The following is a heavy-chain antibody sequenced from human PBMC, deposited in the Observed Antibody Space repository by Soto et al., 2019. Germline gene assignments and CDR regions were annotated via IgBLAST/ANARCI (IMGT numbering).Heavy chain of an antibody. J-gene: IGHJ6*02. Sequence: GGSMRLCCTASGFTFGDYAMSWFRQAPGKGLEWVGFIRSKAYGGTTEYAASVKGRFTISRDDSKSIAYLQMNSLKTEDTAVYYCTRVYVGARRPDYYGMDVWGQGTTVTVSS. CDR2: IRSKAYGGTT. CDR1: GFTFGDYA. CDR3: TRVYVGARRPDYYGMDV. V-gene: IGHV3-49*03. D-gene: IGHD1-26*01.